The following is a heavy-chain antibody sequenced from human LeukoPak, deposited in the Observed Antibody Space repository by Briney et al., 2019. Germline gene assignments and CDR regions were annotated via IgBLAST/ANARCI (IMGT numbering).Heavy chain of an antibody. CDR1: GFTFSSYA. CDR2: ISGSGGST. Sequence: GGSLRLSCAASGFTFSSYAVSWVRQAPGKGLEWVSAISGSGGSTYYADSVKGRFTISRDNSRNTLYLQMNSLRAEDTAVYYCAKGIAAAGKNYFDFWGQGTLVTVSS. CDR3: AKGIAAAGKNYFDF. V-gene: IGHV3-23*01. J-gene: IGHJ4*02. D-gene: IGHD6-13*01.